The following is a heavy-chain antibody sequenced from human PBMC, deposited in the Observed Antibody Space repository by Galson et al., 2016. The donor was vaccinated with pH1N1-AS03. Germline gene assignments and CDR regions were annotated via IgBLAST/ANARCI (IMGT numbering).Heavy chain of an antibody. CDR1: GFIFTSYT. Sequence: SLRLSCAASGFIFTSYTMHWVRQAPGNGLEWVAGISFDGNNRYYMDSVKGRFSISSDDSKNTLYLQMNSLRAEDTALYYCAKGSGYCIDATCYRFDRRGQGTLVTVSS. V-gene: IGHV3-30*18. D-gene: IGHD2-15*01. CDR2: ISFDGNNR. CDR3: AKGSGYCIDATCYRFDR. J-gene: IGHJ4*02.